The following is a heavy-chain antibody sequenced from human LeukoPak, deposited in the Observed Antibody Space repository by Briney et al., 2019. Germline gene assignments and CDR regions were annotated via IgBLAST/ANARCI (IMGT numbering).Heavy chain of an antibody. Sequence: PGGSLRLSCAASGFTFSSYSMNWVRQAPGKGLEWVSSISSSSSYIYYADSAKGRFTISRDNAKNSLYLQMNSLRAEDTAVYYCARGASTDYGDYGVIEGYGMDVWGQGTTVTVSS. CDR3: ARGASTDYGDYGVIEGYGMDV. CDR2: ISSSSSYI. J-gene: IGHJ6*02. V-gene: IGHV3-21*04. D-gene: IGHD4-17*01. CDR1: GFTFSSYS.